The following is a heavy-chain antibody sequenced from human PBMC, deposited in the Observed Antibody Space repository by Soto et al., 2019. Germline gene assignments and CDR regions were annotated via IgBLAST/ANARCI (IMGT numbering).Heavy chain of an antibody. V-gene: IGHV1-2*02. CDR2: INPNNGVT. Sequence: ASVKVSCKASGYMFTGFYLHWVRQAPGQGLEWMGWINPNNGVTTYAKNFQGRVTMTRDSSISTAYMELSSLRSDDTAVYFCAAAAIPVAGRHPDFWGQGTVVTVSS. CDR1: GYMFTGFY. D-gene: IGHD6-19*01. CDR3: AAAAIPVAGRHPDF. J-gene: IGHJ4*02.